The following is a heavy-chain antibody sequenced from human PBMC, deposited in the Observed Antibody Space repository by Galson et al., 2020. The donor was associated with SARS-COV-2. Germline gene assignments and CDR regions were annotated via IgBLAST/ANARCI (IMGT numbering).Heavy chain of an antibody. CDR2: IYHSGST. D-gene: IGHD3-10*01. V-gene: IGHV4-30-2*01. J-gene: IGHJ3*02. CDR3: ARVVPRSGSYYGDDAFDI. CDR1: GGSISSGGYS. Sequence: ASETLSLTCAVSGGSISSGGYSWSWIRQPPGKGLEWIGYIYHSGSTYYNPSLKSRVTISVDRSKNQFSLKLSSVTAADTAVYYCARVVPRSGSYYGDDAFDIWGQGTMVTVSS.